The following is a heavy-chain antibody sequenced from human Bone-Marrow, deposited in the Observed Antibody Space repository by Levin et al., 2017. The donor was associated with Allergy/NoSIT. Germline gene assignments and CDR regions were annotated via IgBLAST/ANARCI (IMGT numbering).Heavy chain of an antibody. V-gene: IGHV3-23*01. J-gene: IGHJ6*02. CDR1: GFTFSSYA. D-gene: IGHD6-13*01. Sequence: GGSLRLSCAASGFTFSSYAMSWVRQAPGKGLEWVSAISGSGGSTYYADSVKGRFTISRDNSKNTLYLQMNSLRAEDTAVYYCANTYPNIDRAAAGVYYYYYGMDGWGQGTTVTVSS. CDR2: ISGSGGST. CDR3: ANTYPNIDRAAAGVYYYYYGMDG.